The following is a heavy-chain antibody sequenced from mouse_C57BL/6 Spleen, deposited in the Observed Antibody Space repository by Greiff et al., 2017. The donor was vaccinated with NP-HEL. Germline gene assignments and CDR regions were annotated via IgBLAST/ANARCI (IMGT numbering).Heavy chain of an antibody. V-gene: IGHV5-4*01. J-gene: IGHJ3*01. CDR1: GFTFSSYA. CDR3: ARDRRPGGFAY. CDR2: ISDGGSYT. Sequence: EVKVVESGGGLVKPGGSLKLSCAASGFTFSSYAMSWVRQTPEKRLEWVATISDGGSYTYYPDNVKGRFTISRDNAKNNLYLQMSHLKSEDTAMYYCARDRRPGGFAYWGQGTLVTVSA.